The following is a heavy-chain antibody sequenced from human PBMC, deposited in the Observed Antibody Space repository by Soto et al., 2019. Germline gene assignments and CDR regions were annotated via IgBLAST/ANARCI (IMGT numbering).Heavy chain of an antibody. CDR3: AKDRTRIYYEPPDY. CDR2: ISSSGSTI. Sequence: EVQLVESGGGLVQPGGSLRLSCAASGFTFSSYEMNWVRQAPGKGLEWVSYISSSGSTIYYADSVKGRFTISRDNSKNTLFLQVNSLRGEDTAVYYCAKDRTRIYYEPPDYWGQGTLVTVSS. V-gene: IGHV3-48*03. CDR1: GFTFSSYE. J-gene: IGHJ4*02. D-gene: IGHD3-22*01.